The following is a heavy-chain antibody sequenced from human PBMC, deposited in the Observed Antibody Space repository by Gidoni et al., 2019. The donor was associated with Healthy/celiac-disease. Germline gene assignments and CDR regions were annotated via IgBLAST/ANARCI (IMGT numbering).Heavy chain of an antibody. CDR1: GGSFSSGDYY. Sequence: QVQLQESGPGLVKPSQTLSLTCSVSGGSFSSGDYYWSWLRQPPGKGLEWIGYIDYSGSTYYNPSLKSRVTISVDTSKNQFSLKLSSVTAADTAVYYCARGILDATTDRRFDPWGQGTLVTVSS. V-gene: IGHV4-30-4*01. J-gene: IGHJ5*02. D-gene: IGHD2-15*01. CDR3: ARGILDATTDRRFDP. CDR2: IDYSGST.